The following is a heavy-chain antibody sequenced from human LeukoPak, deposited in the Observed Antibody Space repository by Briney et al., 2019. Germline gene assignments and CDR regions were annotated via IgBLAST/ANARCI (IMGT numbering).Heavy chain of an antibody. Sequence: PGGSLRLSGAASGFTFSSYAMHWVRQAPGKGLEWVAVISYDGSNKYYADSVKGRFTISRDNSKNTLYLQMNSLRAEDTAVYYCASSTTVTTGYFDYWGQGTLVTVSS. V-gene: IGHV3-30-3*01. D-gene: IGHD4-17*01. CDR2: ISYDGSNK. CDR1: GFTFSSYA. CDR3: ASSTTVTTGYFDY. J-gene: IGHJ4*02.